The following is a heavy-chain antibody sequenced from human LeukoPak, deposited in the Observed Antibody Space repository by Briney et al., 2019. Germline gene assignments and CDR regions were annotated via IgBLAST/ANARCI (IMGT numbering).Heavy chain of an antibody. CDR1: GGSVSSASYY. CDR2: IYYSGST. CDR3: AREVFGGSVDFDY. Sequence: SETLSLTCTVSGGSVSSASYYWSWIRQPPGKGLEWIGFIYYSGSTNYNPSLKSRVTISVDTSKNQFSLKLTSVTAADTAVYYCAREVFGGSVDFDYWGQGTLVTV. D-gene: IGHD2-15*01. V-gene: IGHV4-61*01. J-gene: IGHJ4*02.